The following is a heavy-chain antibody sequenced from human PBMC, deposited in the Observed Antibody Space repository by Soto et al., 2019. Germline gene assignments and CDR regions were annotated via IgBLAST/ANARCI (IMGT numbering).Heavy chain of an antibody. J-gene: IGHJ4*02. V-gene: IGHV4-59*01. CDR1: GTSISSYY. Sequence: SETLSLTCTVSGTSISSYYCSFIRQPPLKGLEWIANIHYSGTTNYNPSLASRVTLSVDTSKNQFSLKMTSVTAADRAMYFCARYNSYAIDYWGRGTLVTVSS. D-gene: IGHD2-8*01. CDR2: IHYSGTT. CDR3: ARYNSYAIDY.